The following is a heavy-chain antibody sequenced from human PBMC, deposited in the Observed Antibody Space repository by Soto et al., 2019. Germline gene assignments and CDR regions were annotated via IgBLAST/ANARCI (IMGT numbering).Heavy chain of an antibody. CDR2: ISHDGNNK. J-gene: IGHJ6*02. CDR3: ATEGWQRYHYYNAMAY. D-gene: IGHD5-12*01. V-gene: IGHV3-30-3*01. CDR1: GFTFSASA. Sequence: QVQLVESGGGVVQPGRSLRLSCAASGFTFSASAMYWVRQAPGQGLEWVAVISHDGNNKYYADSVKGRFTVSRDSSKNTLYLQMNSLRAEDTAVYYCATEGWQRYHYYNAMAYWGQGTPVTVSS.